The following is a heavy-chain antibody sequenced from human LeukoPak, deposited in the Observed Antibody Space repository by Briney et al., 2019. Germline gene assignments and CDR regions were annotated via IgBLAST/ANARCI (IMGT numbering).Heavy chain of an antibody. D-gene: IGHD3-22*01. V-gene: IGHV3-23*01. CDR3: AKSDYYDSSGYYYGSDY. J-gene: IGHJ4*02. Sequence: GSLRLSCAASGFTFSSYAMTWVRPAPGKGLEWVSGIIGSGGSTYYADSVKGRFTISRDNSKNTLYLQMNSLRAEDTAVYYCAKSDYYDSSGYYYGSDYWGQGTLVTVSS. CDR1: GFTFSSYA. CDR2: IIGSGGST.